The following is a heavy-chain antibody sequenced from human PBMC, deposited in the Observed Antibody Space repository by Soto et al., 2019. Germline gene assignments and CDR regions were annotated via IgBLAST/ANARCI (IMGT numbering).Heavy chain of an antibody. V-gene: IGHV3-23*01. CDR1: GFTFSSYA. Sequence: GGSLRLSCAASGFTFSSYAMSWVRQAPGKGLEWVSAISSSGGGTNYADSVKGRFTISRDNSKNTLNLQMNSLRAEDTAVYYCAKDVPRSIAAAGTRYYDHWGKGTLVTVSS. CDR3: AKDVPRSIAAAGTRYYDH. CDR2: ISSSGGGT. D-gene: IGHD6-13*01. J-gene: IGHJ4*02.